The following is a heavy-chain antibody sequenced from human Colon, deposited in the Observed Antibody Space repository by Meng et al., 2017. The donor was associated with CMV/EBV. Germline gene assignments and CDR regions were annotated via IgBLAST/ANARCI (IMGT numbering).Heavy chain of an antibody. CDR3: AKAPTRRYYFDS. CDR1: GFGITDYT. V-gene: IGHV3-23*01. Sequence: SCAASGFGITDYTVNWVRQAPGKGLEWVSVISASGSYTFYAESVEGRFTIGRDISKNTVYLQTSSLRAEDTAVYFCAKAPTRRYYFDSWGQGSLVTVSS. J-gene: IGHJ4*02. CDR2: ISASGSYT. D-gene: IGHD5-24*01.